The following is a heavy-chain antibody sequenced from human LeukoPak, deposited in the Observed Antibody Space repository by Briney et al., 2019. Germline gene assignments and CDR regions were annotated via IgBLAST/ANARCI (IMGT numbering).Heavy chain of an antibody. CDR1: GYTFTGYY. CDR2: INPNSGGT. J-gene: IGHJ5*02. CDR3: ARALYGSGSENNWFDP. D-gene: IGHD3-10*01. V-gene: IGHV1-2*04. Sequence: GASVKVSCKASGYTFTGYYMHWVRQAPGQGLEWMGWINPNSGGTNYAQKFQGWVTMTRDTSISTAYMELSRLRSDDTAVYYCARALYGSGSENNWFDPWGQGTLVTVSS.